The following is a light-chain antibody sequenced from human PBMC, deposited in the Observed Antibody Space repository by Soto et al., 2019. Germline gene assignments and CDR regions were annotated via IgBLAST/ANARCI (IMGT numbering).Light chain of an antibody. V-gene: IGKV3-15*01. CDR2: GAS. CDR3: QQYGASPT. Sequence: ILLTPSPCTLSLSPGERATLSCRAGQNVGSNLAWYQQKPGQAPRLLIYGASIRATGIPARLSGSGSGTEFTLTISSPQSEDSAVYYCQQYGASPTFGQGTRVEIK. J-gene: IGKJ5*01. CDR1: QNVGSN.